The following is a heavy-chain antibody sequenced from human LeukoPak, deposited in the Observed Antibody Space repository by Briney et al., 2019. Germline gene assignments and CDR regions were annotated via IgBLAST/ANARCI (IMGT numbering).Heavy chain of an antibody. J-gene: IGHJ3*02. Sequence: SETLSLTCTVSGGSISSYYWSWIRQPPGKGLEWIGYIYYSGSTNYNPSLKSRVTISVDTSKNQFSLKLSSVTAADTAVYYCASQYDPGAFDIWGQGTMVTVSS. CDR1: GGSISSYY. CDR3: ASQYDPGAFDI. CDR2: IYYSGST. D-gene: IGHD2/OR15-2a*01. V-gene: IGHV4-59*01.